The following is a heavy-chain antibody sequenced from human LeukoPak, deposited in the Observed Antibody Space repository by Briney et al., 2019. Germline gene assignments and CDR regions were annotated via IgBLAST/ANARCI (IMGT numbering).Heavy chain of an antibody. CDR2: IWYDGSNK. J-gene: IGHJ4*02. Sequence: GGSLRLSCAVSGFTFSSYGMHWVRQAPGKGLEWVAVIWYDGSNKYYADSVKGRFTISRDNSKNTLYLQMNSLRAEDTAVYYCARDPGALGAEYCSGGSCPDFCWGQGTLVTVSS. V-gene: IGHV3-33*01. CDR3: ARDPGALGAEYCSGGSCPDFC. D-gene: IGHD2-15*01. CDR1: GFTFSSYG.